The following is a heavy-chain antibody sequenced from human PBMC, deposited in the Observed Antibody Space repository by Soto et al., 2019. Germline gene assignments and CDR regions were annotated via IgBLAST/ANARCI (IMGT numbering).Heavy chain of an antibody. CDR3: ASSSGYYYPFDY. D-gene: IGHD3-22*01. J-gene: IGHJ4*02. CDR2: MNPNSGNT. Sequence: GASVKVSCKASGYTFTSYDINWVRQATGQGLEWMGWMNPNSGNTGYAQKFQGRVTMTRNTSISTAYMELSSLRSEDTAVYYCASSSGYYYPFDYWGQGTLVTVSS. CDR1: GYTFTSYD. V-gene: IGHV1-8*01.